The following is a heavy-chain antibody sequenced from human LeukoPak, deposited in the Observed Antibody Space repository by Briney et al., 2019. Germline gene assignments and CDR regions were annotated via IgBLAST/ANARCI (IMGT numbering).Heavy chain of an antibody. Sequence: GESLKISCKGSGNSFTSYWIGWVRQMPGKGLEWMGIIYPGDSDTRYRPSFQGQATISVDKSISTAYLQWSSLKASDTAMYYCARSMVRGVIITPGAFDIWGQGTMVTVSS. V-gene: IGHV5-51*01. CDR1: GNSFTSYW. CDR2: IYPGDSDT. J-gene: IGHJ3*02. D-gene: IGHD3-10*01. CDR3: ARSMVRGVIITPGAFDI.